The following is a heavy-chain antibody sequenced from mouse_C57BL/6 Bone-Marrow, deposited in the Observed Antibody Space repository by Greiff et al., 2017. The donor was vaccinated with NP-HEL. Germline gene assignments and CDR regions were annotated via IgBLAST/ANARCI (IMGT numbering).Heavy chain of an antibody. CDR3: ARRNYGSSYDAMDY. Sequence: QVQLQQPGAELVKPGASVKMSCKASGYTFTSYWITWVKQRPGQGLEWIGDIYPGSGSTNYKEKFKSKATLTVDTSSSTAYMQLSSLTSEDSAVYYCARRNYGSSYDAMDYWGQGTSVTVSS. CDR2: IYPGSGST. D-gene: IGHD1-1*01. CDR1: GYTFTSYW. V-gene: IGHV1-55*01. J-gene: IGHJ4*01.